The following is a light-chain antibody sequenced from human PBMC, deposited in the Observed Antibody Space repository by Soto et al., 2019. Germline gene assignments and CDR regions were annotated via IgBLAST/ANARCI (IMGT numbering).Light chain of an antibody. J-gene: IGLJ2*01. CDR2: RDS. CDR3: QVWDSSTDVV. CDR1: NIGSKN. V-gene: IGLV3-9*01. Sequence: SSELTQPLSVSVALGQTARITCGGNNIGSKNVHWYQQKPGQAPVLVIYRDSNRPSGIPERFSGSNSGNTANLTISRAQAGDEADYYCQVWDSSTDVVFGGGTKLTVL.